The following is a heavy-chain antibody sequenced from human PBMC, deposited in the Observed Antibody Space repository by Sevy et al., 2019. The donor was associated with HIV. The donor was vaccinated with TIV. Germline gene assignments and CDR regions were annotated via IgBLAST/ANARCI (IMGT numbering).Heavy chain of an antibody. CDR3: AKRRVQSGLSGGGANYGMDV. V-gene: IGHV3-23*01. CDR2: LIGGGSRT. CDR1: GFPFSNFA. D-gene: IGHD2-8*02. Sequence: GGSLRLSCAASGFPFSNFAMSWVRQAPGKGLEWVSTLIGGGSRTYYADSVTGRFIISRGNSRNTLYLQMTSLRAEDTAIYYCAKRRVQSGLSGGGANYGMDVCGRGTTVTVSS. J-gene: IGHJ6*02.